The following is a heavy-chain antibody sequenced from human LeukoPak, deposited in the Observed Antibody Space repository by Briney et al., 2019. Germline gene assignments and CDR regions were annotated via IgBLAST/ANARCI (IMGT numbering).Heavy chain of an antibody. V-gene: IGHV1-69*13. Sequence: SVKVSCKASGYTFTSYDINWVRQATGQGLEWMGGIIPIFGTANYAQKFQGRVTITADESTSTAYMELSSLRSEDTAVCYCASPSITIFGVAPRSLYYYYYMDVWGKGTTVTVSS. J-gene: IGHJ6*03. D-gene: IGHD3-3*01. CDR2: IIPIFGTA. CDR3: ASPSITIFGVAPRSLYYYYYMDV. CDR1: GYTFTSYD.